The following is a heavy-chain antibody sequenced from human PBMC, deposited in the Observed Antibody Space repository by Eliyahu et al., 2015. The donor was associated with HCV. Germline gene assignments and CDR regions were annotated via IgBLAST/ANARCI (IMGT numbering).Heavy chain of an antibody. Sequence: QVQLVQSGSELKMPGASVKVSCKASGYTFTSYGLNWVRQAPGQGLEWMGWINTNTGNPTYAQAFTGRVVFSLDASVSTAYLQISSLKAEDTAVYYCAREIAVAGPSGDYWGQGTQVTVSS. CDR2: INTNTGNP. J-gene: IGHJ4*02. CDR1: GYTFTSYG. V-gene: IGHV7-4-1*02. D-gene: IGHD6-19*01. CDR3: AREIAVAGPSGDY.